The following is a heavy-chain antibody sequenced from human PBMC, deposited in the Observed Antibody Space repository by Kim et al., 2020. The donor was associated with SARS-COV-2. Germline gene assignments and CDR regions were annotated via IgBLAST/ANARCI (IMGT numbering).Heavy chain of an antibody. CDR2: INHSGST. Sequence: SETLSLTCAVYGGSFSGYYWSWIRQPPGKGLEWIGEINHSGSTNYNPSLKSRVTISVDTSKNQFSLKLSSVTAADTAVYYCARGSPWRVVVTARRYYFDYWGQGSLVTVSS. CDR3: ARGSPWRVVVTARRYYFDY. V-gene: IGHV4-34*01. CDR1: GGSFSGYY. J-gene: IGHJ4*02. D-gene: IGHD2-21*02.